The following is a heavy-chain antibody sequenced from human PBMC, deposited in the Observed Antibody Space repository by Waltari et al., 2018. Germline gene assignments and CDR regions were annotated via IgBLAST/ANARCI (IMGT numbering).Heavy chain of an antibody. V-gene: IGHV1-69*08. D-gene: IGHD1-26*01. CDR1: GGTFSSYT. Sequence: QVQLVQSWAEVTKPGSSVKVSCKASGGTFSSYTISWVRQATGQGLEWMGRIITMLDIANYAQKFQGRVTITADKSTSTAYMELSSLRSEDTAVYYCARDLRELRYFDYWGQGTLVTVSS. J-gene: IGHJ4*02. CDR2: IITMLDIA. CDR3: ARDLRELRYFDY.